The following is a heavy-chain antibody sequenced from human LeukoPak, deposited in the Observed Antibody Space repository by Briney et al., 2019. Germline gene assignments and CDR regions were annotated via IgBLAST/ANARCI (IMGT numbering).Heavy chain of an antibody. J-gene: IGHJ4*02. CDR2: IYHSGST. CDR3: AKSGGYGLIDY. CDR1: GGSISSSSYY. V-gene: IGHV4-39*01. D-gene: IGHD1-26*01. Sequence: SETLSLTCTVSGGSISSSSYYWGWIRQPPGKGLEWIGAIYHSGSTYYNPSLRSRVTISIDTSKNQFSLRLSSVTAADTAMYYCAKSGGYGLIDYWGQGTLVTVSS.